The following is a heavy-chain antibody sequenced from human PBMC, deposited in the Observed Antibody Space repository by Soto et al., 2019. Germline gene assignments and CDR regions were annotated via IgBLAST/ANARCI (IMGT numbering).Heavy chain of an antibody. Sequence: SETLSLTCTVSGGSISSGGYYWSWIRQHPGKGLEWIGYIYYSGSTYYNPSLKSRVTISVDTSKNQFSLKLSSVTAADTAVYYCARVATTPRTRGPNWFDPWGQGTLVTVSS. V-gene: IGHV4-31*03. CDR2: IYYSGST. J-gene: IGHJ5*02. D-gene: IGHD5-12*01. CDR3: ARVATTPRTRGPNWFDP. CDR1: GGSISSGGYY.